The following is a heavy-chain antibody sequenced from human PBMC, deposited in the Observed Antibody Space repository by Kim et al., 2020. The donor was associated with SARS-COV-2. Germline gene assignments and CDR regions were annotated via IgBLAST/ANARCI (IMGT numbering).Heavy chain of an antibody. CDR2: ISSSGGST. V-gene: IGHV3-23*01. CDR1: GFTFSSYA. J-gene: IGHJ6*02. Sequence: GGSLRLSCAASGFTFSSYAMSWVRQAPGKGLEWVSAISSSGGSTYYADSVKGRFTISRDNSKNTLYLQMNSLRAEDTAVYYCARGGETGIEFAYYYYYGMDVWGQGTTVTLSS. CDR3: ARGGETGIEFAYYYYYGMDV. D-gene: IGHD1-1*01.